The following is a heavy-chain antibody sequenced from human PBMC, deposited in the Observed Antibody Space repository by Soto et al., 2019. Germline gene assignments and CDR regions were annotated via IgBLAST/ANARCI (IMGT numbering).Heavy chain of an antibody. CDR2: IYYSGST. J-gene: IGHJ4*02. CDR3: ARAPRGNYGYPSYFDY. CDR1: GGSISSSSYF. Sequence: SETLSLTCTVSGGSISSSSYFWGWIRQPPGKGLEWIGSIYYSGSTYYNPSLKSRVTISVDTSKNQFSLKLSSVTAADTAVYYCARAPRGNYGYPSYFDYWGQGTLVTVSS. V-gene: IGHV4-39*07. D-gene: IGHD3-10*01.